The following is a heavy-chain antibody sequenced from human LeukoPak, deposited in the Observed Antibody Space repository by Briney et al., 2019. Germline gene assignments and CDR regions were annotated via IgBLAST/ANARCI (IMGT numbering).Heavy chain of an antibody. Sequence: GGSLRLSCAASGFTFSSYGMHWVRQAPGKGLEWVAVISYDGSNKYYADSAKGRFTISRDNSKNTLYLQMNSLRAEDTAVYYCAKEGSGVATIETHFDYWGQGTLVTVSS. V-gene: IGHV3-30*18. D-gene: IGHD5-12*01. CDR1: GFTFSSYG. CDR2: ISYDGSNK. J-gene: IGHJ4*02. CDR3: AKEGSGVATIETHFDY.